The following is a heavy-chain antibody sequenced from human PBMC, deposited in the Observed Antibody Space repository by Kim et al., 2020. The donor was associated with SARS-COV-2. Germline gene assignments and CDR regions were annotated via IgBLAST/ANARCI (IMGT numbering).Heavy chain of an antibody. V-gene: IGHV1-69*13. D-gene: IGHD3-10*01. CDR1: GGTFSNYA. J-gene: IGHJ4*02. CDR3: ARTYYYGSGSTGGYYFDY. Sequence: SVKVSCKASGGTFSNYAISWVRQAPGQGLEWMGGIIPIFGTANYAQKFQGRVTITADESTSIAYMELSSLRSEDTAMYYCARTYYYGSGSTGGYYFDYWGQGTLVTVSS. CDR2: IIPIFGTA.